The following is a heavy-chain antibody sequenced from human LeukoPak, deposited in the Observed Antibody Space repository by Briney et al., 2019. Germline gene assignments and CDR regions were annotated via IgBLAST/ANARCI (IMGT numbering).Heavy chain of an antibody. Sequence: PGGSLRLSCAASGFTFSSYAMSWVRQAPGKGLEWVSAISGSGGSTYYADSVKGRFTISRDNSKNTLYLQMNSLRAEDTAVYYCAKVQGLERRGWFDPWAREPWSPSPQ. J-gene: IGHJ5*02. CDR1: GFTFSSYA. V-gene: IGHV3-23*01. CDR2: ISGSGGST. D-gene: IGHD1-1*01. CDR3: AKVQGLERRGWFDP.